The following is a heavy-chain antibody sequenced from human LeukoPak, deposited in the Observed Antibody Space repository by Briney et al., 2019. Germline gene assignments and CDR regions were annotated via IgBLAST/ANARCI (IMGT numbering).Heavy chain of an antibody. Sequence: ASETLSLTCTVSSYSISSGYYWSWIRQPPGKGLEWIGYIYYSGSTNYNPSLKSRVTISVDTSKNQFSLKLSSVTAADTAVYYCARSPPYYDYVWGSYRYRHYFDYWGQGTLVTVSS. V-gene: IGHV4-61*01. CDR2: IYYSGST. CDR1: SYSISSGYY. CDR3: ARSPPYYDYVWGSYRYRHYFDY. J-gene: IGHJ4*02. D-gene: IGHD3-16*02.